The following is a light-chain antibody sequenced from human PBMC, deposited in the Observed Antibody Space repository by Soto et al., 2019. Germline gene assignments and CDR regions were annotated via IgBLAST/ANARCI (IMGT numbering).Light chain of an antibody. V-gene: IGLV1-40*01. CDR2: GNS. CDR1: SSNIGAGYD. Sequence: QSVLTQPPSVSGAPGQRVTISCTGSSSNIGAGYDVHGYQQLPGTAPKLLIYGNSNRPSGVPDRVSGSKSCTSGSQSITGVEAEDEADYYCQSYDSSLRKGVCGGGTKLTVL. CDR3: QSYDSSLRKGV. J-gene: IGLJ3*02.